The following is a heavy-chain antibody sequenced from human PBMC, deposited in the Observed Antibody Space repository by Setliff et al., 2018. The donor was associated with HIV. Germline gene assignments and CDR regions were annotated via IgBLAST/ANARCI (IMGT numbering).Heavy chain of an antibody. J-gene: IGHJ4*02. Sequence: PSETLSLTCTVSGGTISSGGYYWSWIRQYPGKGLEWIGFIYHRGNTHYNSSLKSRLTISVDTSKNQFSLKLNSVTAADTAVYYCAGVALAGIAARPFYFDYWGQGTLVTVSS. CDR1: GGTISSGGYY. CDR3: AGVALAGIAARPFYFDY. V-gene: IGHV4-31*02. CDR2: IYHRGNT. D-gene: IGHD6-6*01.